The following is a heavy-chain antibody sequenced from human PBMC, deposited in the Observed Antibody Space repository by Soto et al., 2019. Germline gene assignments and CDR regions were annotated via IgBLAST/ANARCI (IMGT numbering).Heavy chain of an antibody. J-gene: IGHJ4*02. D-gene: IGHD2-15*01. Sequence: SVKVSCKASGGTFSSYAISWVRQAPGQGLEWMGGIIPIFGTANYAQKFQGRVTITADKSTSTAYMELSSLRSEDTAVYYCAASKTLRYCSGGSCPYPGSFDYWGQGTLVTVSS. CDR2: IIPIFGTA. CDR1: GGTFSSYA. V-gene: IGHV1-69*06. CDR3: AASKTLRYCSGGSCPYPGSFDY.